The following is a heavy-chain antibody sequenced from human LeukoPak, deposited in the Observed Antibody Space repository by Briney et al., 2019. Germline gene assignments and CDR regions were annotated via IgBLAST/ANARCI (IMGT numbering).Heavy chain of an antibody. CDR3: ARALYDILTGNPLTGFDY. J-gene: IGHJ4*02. Sequence: GESLRLSCAASGFTFSSYAMHWVRQAPGKGLEWVAVISYDGSNKYYADSVKGRFTISRDNSKNTLYLRMNSLRAEDTAVYYCARALYDILTGNPLTGFDYWGQGTLVTVSS. V-gene: IGHV3-30-3*01. CDR2: ISYDGSNK. D-gene: IGHD3-9*01. CDR1: GFTFSSYA.